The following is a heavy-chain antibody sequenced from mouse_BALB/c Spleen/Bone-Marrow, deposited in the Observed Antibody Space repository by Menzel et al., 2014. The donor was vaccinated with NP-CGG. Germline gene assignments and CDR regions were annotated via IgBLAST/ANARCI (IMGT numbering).Heavy chain of an antibody. J-gene: IGHJ2*01. CDR2: INPSTAYA. Sequence: VKLVESGAELAEPGASVKMSCKAPGYTFTSSWMHWIQQRPGQGLEWIGYINPSTAYAEYNQKFKDKATLTADKSSSTAYMQLSSLTSEDSAVYYCAREGKLGRDYFDYRGQGTTLTVSS. CDR3: AREGKLGRDYFDY. V-gene: IGHV1-7*01. D-gene: IGHD4-1*01. CDR1: GYTFTSSW.